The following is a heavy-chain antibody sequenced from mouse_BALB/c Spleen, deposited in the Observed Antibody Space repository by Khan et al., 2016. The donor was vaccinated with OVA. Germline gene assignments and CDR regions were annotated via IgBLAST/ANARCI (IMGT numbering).Heavy chain of an antibody. CDR2: IDPTTGYT. Sequence: VQLQESGAELAKPGASVKMSCKASGYTFTNYGMHWVKQRPGQGLEWIGYIDPTTGYTEYNQKFKDKATLTADKSSSTAYMQLRSLTSEDSAVYFCTRHGSSDTWFGSWGQGTLVTVSA. V-gene: IGHV1-4*01. CDR3: TRHGSSDTWFGS. CDR1: GYTFTNYG. D-gene: IGHD1-1*01. J-gene: IGHJ3*01.